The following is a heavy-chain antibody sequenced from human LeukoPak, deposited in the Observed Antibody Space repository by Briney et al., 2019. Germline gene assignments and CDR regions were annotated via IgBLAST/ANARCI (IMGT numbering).Heavy chain of an antibody. CDR2: ISSRGSTI. Sequence: GGSLRLSCAASGFTFSSYEMNWVRQAPGKGLEWVSYISSRGSTIYYADSVKGRFTISGHNANNSLYLQMNSLRAEDTAVYYCARLNSGSYYHPFDYWGQGTLVTVSS. D-gene: IGHD1-26*01. V-gene: IGHV3-48*03. CDR1: GFTFSSYE. CDR3: ARLNSGSYYHPFDY. J-gene: IGHJ4*02.